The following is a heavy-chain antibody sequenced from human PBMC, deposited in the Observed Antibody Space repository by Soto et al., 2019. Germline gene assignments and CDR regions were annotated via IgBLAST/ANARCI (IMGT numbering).Heavy chain of an antibody. Sequence: KASETLSLTCAVSGFSISSGHYWGLLRQTPGKGLEWIGSTHRSGSTYYSTSLRGRVTISVDTSKNPVSLKLGSATAADAALYSCATPFCGAYVVDCWGQGTLVTVSS. J-gene: IGHJ4*02. CDR1: GFSISSGHY. D-gene: IGHD4-17*01. V-gene: IGHV4-38-2*01. CDR3: ATPFCGAYVVDC. CDR2: THRSGST.